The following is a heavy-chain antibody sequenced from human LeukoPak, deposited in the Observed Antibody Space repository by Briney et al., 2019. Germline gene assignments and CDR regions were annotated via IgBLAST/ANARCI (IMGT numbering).Heavy chain of an antibody. D-gene: IGHD6-19*01. CDR3: AREGSSGEGWFDP. Sequence: PSETPSLTCAVSGYSISSGYYWGWIRQPPGKGLEWIGSIYHSGSTYYNPSLKSRVTISVDTSKNQFSLKLSSVTAADTAVYYCAREGSSGEGWFDPWGQGTLVTVSS. CDR2: IYHSGST. V-gene: IGHV4-38-2*02. CDR1: GYSISSGYY. J-gene: IGHJ5*02.